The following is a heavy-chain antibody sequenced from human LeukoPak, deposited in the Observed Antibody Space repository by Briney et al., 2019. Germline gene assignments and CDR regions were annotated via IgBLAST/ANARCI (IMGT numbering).Heavy chain of an antibody. CDR3: ARAHGEFGVVTSAYYYFYMDI. V-gene: IGHV4-4*07. CDR1: GDSINNFD. CDR2: LNNRGTT. Sequence: PSETLALTCSVSGDSINNFDWTWIRQPAGKTLEFVGRLNNRGTTDYNPSLKSRVTMSLDTSKNEFSLRLSSVTAADTAVYFCARAHGEFGVVTSAYYYFYMDIWGKGTTVTVSS. D-gene: IGHD3-3*01. J-gene: IGHJ6*03.